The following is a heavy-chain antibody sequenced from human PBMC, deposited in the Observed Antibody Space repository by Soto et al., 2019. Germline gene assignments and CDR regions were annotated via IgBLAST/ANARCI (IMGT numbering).Heavy chain of an antibody. CDR2: IYYSGST. J-gene: IGHJ4*02. CDR3: ARTTYYYDSSGSTFDY. D-gene: IGHD3-22*01. V-gene: IGHV4-30-4*01. CDR1: GGSISSGDYY. Sequence: SETLSLTCTVSGGSISSGDYYWSWIRQPPGKGLEWIGYIYYSGSTYYNPSLKSRVTISVDTSKNQFSLKLSSVTAADTAVYYCARTTYYYDSSGSTFDYWGQGTLVTVSS.